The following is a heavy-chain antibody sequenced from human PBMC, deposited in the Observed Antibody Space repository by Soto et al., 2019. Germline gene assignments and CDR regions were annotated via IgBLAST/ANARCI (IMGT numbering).Heavy chain of an antibody. V-gene: IGHV1-2*02. CDR3: AKDLTRQLAYWLDP. CDR1: GFSFTGYY. CDR2: INAHSGGT. Sequence: ASVKVSCKASGFSFTGYYIHWLRQAPGQGPEWMGWINAHSGGTEYAQKFQGRVTLTRDTSIATAYLTPTSLTSDDTALYYCAKDLTRQLAYWLDPWGQGTQVTVS. D-gene: IGHD6-6*01. J-gene: IGHJ5*02.